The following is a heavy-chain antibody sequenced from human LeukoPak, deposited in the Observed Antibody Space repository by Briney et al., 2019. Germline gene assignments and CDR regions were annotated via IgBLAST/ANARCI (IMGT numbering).Heavy chain of an antibody. V-gene: IGHV4-59*01. D-gene: IGHD5-12*01. J-gene: IGHJ6*02. CDR2: IYYSGST. Sequence: PSETLSLTCAVYGGSFSGYYWSWIRQPPGKGLEWIGYIYYSGSTNYNPSLKSRVTISVDTSKNQFSLKLSSVTAADTAVYYCARLGYSGYEGYYYYGMDVWGQGTTVTVSS. CDR3: ARLGYSGYEGYYYYGMDV. CDR1: GGSFSGYY.